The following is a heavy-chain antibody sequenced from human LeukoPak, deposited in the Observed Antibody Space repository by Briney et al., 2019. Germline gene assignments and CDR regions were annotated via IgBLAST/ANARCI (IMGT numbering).Heavy chain of an antibody. CDR1: GFTFSSYW. CDR3: ARADSTDYYDSSGYSVVYYFDY. V-gene: IGHV3-7*04. CDR2: IKQDGSEK. J-gene: IGHJ4*02. Sequence: GGSLRLSCAASGFTFSSYWMSWVRQAPGKGLEWVANIKQDGSEKYYVDSVKGRFTTSRDNAKNSLYLQMNSLRAEDTAVYYCARADSTDYYDSSGYSVVYYFDYWGQGTLVTVSS. D-gene: IGHD3-22*01.